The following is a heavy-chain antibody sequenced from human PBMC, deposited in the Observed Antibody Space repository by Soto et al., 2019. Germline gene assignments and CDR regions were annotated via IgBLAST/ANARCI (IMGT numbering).Heavy chain of an antibody. D-gene: IGHD1-1*01. V-gene: IGHV1-18*01. J-gene: IGHJ5*01. Sequence: QVQLVQSGPELKKPGASVKVSCKTSGYSFHNSGISWVRQAPGQGLEWMGWISVLNGYPHYGQKFQGRVIMTADTFTSTAYMELRGLRSDDTAMYYCSKNGTTWFASWGQGTPVTVSS. CDR2: ISVLNGYP. CDR3: SKNGTTWFAS. CDR1: GYSFHNSG.